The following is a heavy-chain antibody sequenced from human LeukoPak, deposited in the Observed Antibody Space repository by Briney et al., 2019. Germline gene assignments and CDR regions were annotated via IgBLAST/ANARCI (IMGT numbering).Heavy chain of an antibody. J-gene: IGHJ5*02. Sequence: GGSLRLSCAASGFTVSSNYMSWVRQAPGKGLQWVSSISGSGESTYYADSMKGRFTISRDNSKNTLSLQMNSLRAEDTAVYFCAKGWEFRVVIPAAVSWGQGTLVTVFS. V-gene: IGHV3-23*01. CDR1: GFTVSSNY. CDR2: ISGSGEST. D-gene: IGHD3-3*01. CDR3: AKGWEFRVVIPAAVS.